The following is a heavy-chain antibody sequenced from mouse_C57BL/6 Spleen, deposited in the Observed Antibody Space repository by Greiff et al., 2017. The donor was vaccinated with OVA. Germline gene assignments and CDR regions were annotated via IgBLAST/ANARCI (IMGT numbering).Heavy chain of an antibody. Sequence: VKLLESGAELVRPGTSVKVSCKASGYAFTNYLIEWVKQRPGQGLEWIGVINPGSGGTNYNEKFKGKATLTADKSSSTAYMQLSSLTSEDSAVYFCARACYSNYGDYWGQGTTLTVAS. CDR2: INPGSGGT. CDR1: GYAFTNYL. CDR3: ARACYSNYGDY. J-gene: IGHJ2*01. V-gene: IGHV1-54*01. D-gene: IGHD2-5*01.